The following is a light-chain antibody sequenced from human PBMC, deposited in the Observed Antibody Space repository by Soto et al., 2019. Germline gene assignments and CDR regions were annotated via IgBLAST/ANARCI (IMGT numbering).Light chain of an antibody. Sequence: EIVLTQSPGTLSFSPGERATLSCRASQSVSSSNLAWYQQKPGQAPRLLIYAASTRATGIPARFSGSGSGTEFTLTISSLQSEDFAVYYCQQYNNWPPITFGQGTRLEIK. V-gene: IGKV3-15*01. CDR3: QQYNNWPPIT. CDR2: AAS. J-gene: IGKJ5*01. CDR1: QSVSSSN.